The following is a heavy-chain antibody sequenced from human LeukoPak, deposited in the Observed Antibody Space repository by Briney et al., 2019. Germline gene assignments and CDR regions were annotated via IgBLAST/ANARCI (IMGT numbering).Heavy chain of an antibody. V-gene: IGHV1-69*13. D-gene: IGHD3-3*01. CDR3: ARKSVLRFLESPMDV. CDR2: IIPIFGTA. Sequence: SVKVSCKASGGTFSSYAISWVRQAPGQGLEWMGGIIPIFGTANYAQKFQGRVTITADESTSIAYMELSSLRSEDTAVYYCARKSVLRFLESPMDVWGKGTTVTVSS. J-gene: IGHJ6*03. CDR1: GGTFSSYA.